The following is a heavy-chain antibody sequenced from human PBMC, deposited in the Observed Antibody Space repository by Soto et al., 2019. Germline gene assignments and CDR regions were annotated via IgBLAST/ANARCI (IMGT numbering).Heavy chain of an antibody. Sequence: SLRLSCAASGFAFYDYAIHFVRQLPLKGLEWVSGISWNSGSAAYMDSVKGRFLISRDNAKKSLFLQMRSLRPEDTALYYCVKGLNYNFDNIGFHGWGQGTLVTVSS. CDR1: GFAFYDYA. CDR2: ISWNSGSA. CDR3: VKGLNYNFDNIGFHG. V-gene: IGHV3-9*01. J-gene: IGHJ4*02. D-gene: IGHD3-22*01.